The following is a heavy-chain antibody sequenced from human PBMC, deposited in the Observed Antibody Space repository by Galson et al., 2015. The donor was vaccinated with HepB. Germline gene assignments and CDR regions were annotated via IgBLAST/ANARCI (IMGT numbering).Heavy chain of an antibody. CDR3: ARGYYDSSGYPNFDY. Sequence: SLRLSCAASGFTFSSYEMNWVRQAPGKGLEWVSYISSSGSTIYYADSVKGRFTISRDNAKNSLYLQMNSLRAEDTAVYYCARGYYDSSGYPNFDYWGQGTLVTVSS. CDR1: GFTFSSYE. CDR2: ISSSGSTI. V-gene: IGHV3-48*03. D-gene: IGHD3-22*01. J-gene: IGHJ4*02.